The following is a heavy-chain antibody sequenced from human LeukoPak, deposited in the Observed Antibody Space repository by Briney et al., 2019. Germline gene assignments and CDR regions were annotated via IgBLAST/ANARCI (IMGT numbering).Heavy chain of an antibody. CDR2: TSKDGSAT. D-gene: IGHD5-12*01. J-gene: IGHJ4*02. Sequence: GGSLRLSCAASGFTFSDSWMHWVRQVPGKGPEWLSRTSKDGSATVYAASAKGRVAAPRNNAKNTVYLELTNPSPDDTAVYYCARGGYSGSYYRFSWGRGTLVTVAS. CDR1: GFTFSDSW. CDR3: ARGGYSGSYYRFS. V-gene: IGHV3-74*01.